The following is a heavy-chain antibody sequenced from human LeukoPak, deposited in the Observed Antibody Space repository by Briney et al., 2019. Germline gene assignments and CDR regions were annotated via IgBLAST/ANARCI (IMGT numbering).Heavy chain of an antibody. CDR2: ISSNGGST. CDR3: VKGYDILTGYSYYFDY. D-gene: IGHD3-9*01. Sequence: PGGSLRLSCSASGFTFSSYAMHWVRQAPGKGLEYVSAISSNGGSTYYADSVKGRFTISRDNSKNTLYLQMSSLRAEDTAVYYCVKGYDILTGYSYYFDYWGRGTLVTVSS. CDR1: GFTFSSYA. V-gene: IGHV3-64D*06. J-gene: IGHJ4*02.